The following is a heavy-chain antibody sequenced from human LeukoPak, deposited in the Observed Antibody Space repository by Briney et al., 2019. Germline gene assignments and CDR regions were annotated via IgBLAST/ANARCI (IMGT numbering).Heavy chain of an antibody. J-gene: IGHJ6*03. CDR3: SRDRLPGMIHYSMDV. V-gene: IGHV3-30*03. CDR1: GFTFSSYG. Sequence: PGGSLRLSCAASGFTFSSYGMNWVRQAPGKGLEWVAIISYDGSNKYYADSVKGRFTISRDNSKNTLYLQMNSLRAEDTAVYYCSRDRLPGMIHYSMDVWGKGTTVTVSS. D-gene: IGHD6-25*01. CDR2: ISYDGSNK.